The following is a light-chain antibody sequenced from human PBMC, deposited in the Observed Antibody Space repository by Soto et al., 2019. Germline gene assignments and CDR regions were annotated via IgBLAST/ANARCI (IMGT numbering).Light chain of an antibody. Sequence: QSALTQPPSASGSPGQSVTISCTGTSSDVGSYNFVSWYQQHPGKAPKVLIYEVTKRPSGVPDRFSGSKSGNTASLTVSGLQAEDEADYYCSSYGGNRNPYVFGTGTKLTVL. V-gene: IGLV2-8*01. CDR1: SSDVGSYNF. CDR2: EVT. J-gene: IGLJ1*01. CDR3: SSYGGNRNPYV.